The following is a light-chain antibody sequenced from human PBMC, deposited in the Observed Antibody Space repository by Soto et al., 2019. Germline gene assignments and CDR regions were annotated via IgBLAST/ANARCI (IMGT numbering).Light chain of an antibody. CDR2: GSS. CDR3: QQYGSSPSIT. Sequence: EIVMTQSPATLSVSPWERVTLSCRASQSVTSNLAWYQQKVGQAPRLLFYGSSTRATGIPARFSGSGSGTEFTLTISRLEPEDFAVYYCQQYGSSPSITFGQGTRLEIK. V-gene: IGKV3-15*01. CDR1: QSVTSN. J-gene: IGKJ5*01.